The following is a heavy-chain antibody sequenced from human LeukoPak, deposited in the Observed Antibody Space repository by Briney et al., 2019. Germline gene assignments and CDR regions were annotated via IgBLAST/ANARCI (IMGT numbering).Heavy chain of an antibody. Sequence: GSSVKVSCKASRGTFSSYAISWVRQAPGQGLEWMGRIIPIFGTANYAQKFQGRVTITTDESTSTAYMELSSLRSEDTAVYYCARDGPYSSSWSYYYYYYMDVWGKGTTVTVPS. CDR3: ARDGPYSSSWSYYYYYYMDV. J-gene: IGHJ6*03. V-gene: IGHV1-69*05. CDR1: RGTFSSYA. D-gene: IGHD6-13*01. CDR2: IIPIFGTA.